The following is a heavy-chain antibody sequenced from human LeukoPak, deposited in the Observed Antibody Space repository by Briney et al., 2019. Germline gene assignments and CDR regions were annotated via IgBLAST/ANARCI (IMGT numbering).Heavy chain of an antibody. CDR2: ISSNGGGT. CDR3: TRDTSDIVATNFDY. Sequence: GGSLRLSCAASGYTFSSYAMHWVRQAPGKGLEYVSAISSNGGGTYYANCVKGRFTVSRDNYKHRLYVQMGSLRAEDMAVYYCTRDTSDIVATNFDYWGQGTLVTVSS. D-gene: IGHD5-12*01. V-gene: IGHV3-64*01. J-gene: IGHJ4*02. CDR1: GYTFSSYA.